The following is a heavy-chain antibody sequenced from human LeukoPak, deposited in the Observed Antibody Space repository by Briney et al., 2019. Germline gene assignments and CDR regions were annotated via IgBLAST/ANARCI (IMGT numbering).Heavy chain of an antibody. J-gene: IGHJ4*02. CDR2: INVDGSVT. CDR3: ARDLHWGASDS. D-gene: IGHD1-26*01. Sequence: PGGSLRLSCAASGFTFSSRWMHWVRQVPGKELEWVSRINVDGSVTAYADSVEGRFTISRDNAKNTLFLQMNSLRAEDTAIYYCARDLHWGASDSWGQGTLVTVSS. CDR1: GFTFSSRW. V-gene: IGHV3-74*01.